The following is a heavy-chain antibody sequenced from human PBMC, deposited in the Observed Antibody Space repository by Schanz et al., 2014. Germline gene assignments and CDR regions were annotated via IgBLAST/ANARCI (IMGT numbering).Heavy chain of an antibody. Sequence: VQLVESGGGVVQPGGSLRLSCAASGFTFSSYGIHWVRQAPDKGLEWVSAISGSGETTYYADSVKGRFTISRDNSKNALYLQMNSLRAEDTAVYYCARRITGTHHNPYYHGMDVWGQGTTVTVSS. J-gene: IGHJ6*02. CDR1: GFTFSSYG. V-gene: IGHV3-23*04. CDR2: ISGSGETT. CDR3: ARRITGTHHNPYYHGMDV. D-gene: IGHD1-20*01.